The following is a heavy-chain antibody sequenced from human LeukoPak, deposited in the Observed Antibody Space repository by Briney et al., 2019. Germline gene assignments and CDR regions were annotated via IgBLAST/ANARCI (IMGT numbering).Heavy chain of an antibody. CDR1: GFTFDDYA. CDR2: ISWNSGSI. Sequence: GGSLRLSCAASGFTFDDYAMHWLRQAPGKGLEWVSGISWNSGSIGYADSVKGRFTISRDNAKNSLYLQMNSLRAEDTALYYCAKAYVWGSYRFDYWGQGTLVTVSS. D-gene: IGHD3-16*02. CDR3: AKAYVWGSYRFDY. J-gene: IGHJ4*02. V-gene: IGHV3-9*01.